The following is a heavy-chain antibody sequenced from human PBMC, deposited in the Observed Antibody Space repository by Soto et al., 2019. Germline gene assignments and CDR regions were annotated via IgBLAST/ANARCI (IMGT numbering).Heavy chain of an antibody. CDR2: IYKSXXX. J-gene: IGHJ5*01. CDR1: GDSISSVDYF. V-gene: IGHV4-30-4*01. CDR3: ARGRYCLTGRCFPNWFDS. D-gene: IGHD2-15*01. Sequence: PSETLSLTCSVSGDSISSVDYFWAWIRQPPGQALEYIGYIYKSXXXXXXPSFESRVAISLDTSKSQFSLNVTSVTAADTAVYFCARGRYCLTGRCFPNWFDSWGQGTLVTVSS.